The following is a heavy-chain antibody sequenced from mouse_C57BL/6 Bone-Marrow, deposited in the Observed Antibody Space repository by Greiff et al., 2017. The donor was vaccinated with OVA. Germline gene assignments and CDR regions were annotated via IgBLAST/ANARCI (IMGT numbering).Heavy chain of an antibody. J-gene: IGHJ4*01. Sequence: QVQLKQPGAELVKPGASVKLSCKASGYTFTSYWMHWVKQRPGQGLEWIGMIHPNSGSTNYNEKFKSKATLTVDKSSSTAYMQLSSLTSEDSAVYYCARCGGYAMDYWGQGTSVTVSS. D-gene: IGHD1-1*02. CDR1: GYTFTSYW. CDR2: IHPNSGST. CDR3: ARCGGYAMDY. V-gene: IGHV1-64*01.